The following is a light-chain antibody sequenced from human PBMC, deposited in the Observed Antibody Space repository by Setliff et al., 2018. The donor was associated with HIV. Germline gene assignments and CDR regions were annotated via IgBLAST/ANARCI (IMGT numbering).Light chain of an antibody. V-gene: IGLV2-14*02. CDR3: SSYTSSSTLVV. CDR1: SSDVGSYNL. J-gene: IGLJ2*01. CDR2: EVT. Sequence: QSALTQPASVSGSPGQSITISCTGTSSDVGSYNLVSWYQQHPGKAPKLIISEVTKRPSGVSNRFSGSKSGNTASLTISGLQAEDEADYYCSSYTSSSTLVVFGGGTQLTVL.